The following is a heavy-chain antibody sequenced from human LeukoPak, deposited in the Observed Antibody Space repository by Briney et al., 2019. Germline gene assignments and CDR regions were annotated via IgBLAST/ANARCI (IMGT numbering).Heavy chain of an antibody. Sequence: GASVKVSCKASGYTFTSYYMHWVRQVPGQGLEWMGIINPSGGSTSYAQKFQGRVTMTRDTSTSTVYMELSSLRSEDTAVYYCARVRYYYDSSGYYYVAYGMDVWGQGTTVTVSS. J-gene: IGHJ6*02. CDR1: GYTFTSYY. D-gene: IGHD3-22*01. CDR3: ARVRYYYDSSGYYYVAYGMDV. V-gene: IGHV1-46*01. CDR2: INPSGGST.